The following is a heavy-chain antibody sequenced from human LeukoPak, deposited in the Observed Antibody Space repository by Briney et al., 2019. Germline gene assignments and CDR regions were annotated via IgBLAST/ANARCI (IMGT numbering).Heavy chain of an antibody. D-gene: IGHD4-11*01. CDR3: ARDGDRTTVGMDY. V-gene: IGHV3-30*04. CDR1: GFTFSSYA. CDR2: ISYDGSNK. J-gene: IGHJ4*02. Sequence: PGRSLRLSCAASGFTFSSYAIHWVRQAPGKGLEWVAVISYDGSNKYYADSVKGRFTISRDNSKNTLYLQMNSLRADDTAVYYCARDGDRTTVGMDYWGQGTLVTVSS.